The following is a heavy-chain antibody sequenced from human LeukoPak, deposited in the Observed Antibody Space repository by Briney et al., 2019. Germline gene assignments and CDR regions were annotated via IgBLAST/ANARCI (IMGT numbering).Heavy chain of an antibody. J-gene: IGHJ4*02. Sequence: GGSLRLSCAASGFTFSSYWMSWVRQAPGKGLEWVANIKQDGSEKYYVDSVKGRFTISRDNAKNSLYLQMNSLRAEDTAVYYCARGGGSGWYNPYYFDYWGQGTLVTVSS. CDR1: GFTFSSYW. V-gene: IGHV3-7*01. CDR2: IKQDGSEK. D-gene: IGHD6-19*01. CDR3: ARGGGSGWYNPYYFDY.